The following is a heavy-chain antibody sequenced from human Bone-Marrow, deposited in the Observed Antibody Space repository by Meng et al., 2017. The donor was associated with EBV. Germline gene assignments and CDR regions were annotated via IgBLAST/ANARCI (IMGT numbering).Heavy chain of an antibody. D-gene: IGHD3-10*01. CDR2: IHGYSANT. J-gene: IGHJ4*02. V-gene: IGHV1-18*01. Sequence: VHLVRSEGEVPKPGDSVRGSCKSSGYSFSSFTLNWVRQVPGQGFEWVGWIHGYSANTHYAQKFHGRVNMSTDTSTDTSYMELKNLRPDDTAIYYCVRFSNYVLDHWGQGTLVTVS. CDR1: GYSFSSFT. CDR3: VRFSNYVLDH.